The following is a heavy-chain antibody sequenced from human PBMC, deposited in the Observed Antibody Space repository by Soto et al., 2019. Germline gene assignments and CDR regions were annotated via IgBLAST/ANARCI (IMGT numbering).Heavy chain of an antibody. CDR3: ARETYSSSWRQYYYYGMDV. CDR1: GGSISSGDYY. Sequence: SETLSLTCTVSGGSISSGDYYWSWIREPPGKGLEWIGYIYYSGSTYYNPSLKSRVTISVDTSKNQFSLKLSSVTAADTAVYYCARETYSSSWRQYYYYGMDVWGQGTTVTVSS. D-gene: IGHD6-13*01. CDR2: IYYSGST. J-gene: IGHJ6*02. V-gene: IGHV4-30-4*01.